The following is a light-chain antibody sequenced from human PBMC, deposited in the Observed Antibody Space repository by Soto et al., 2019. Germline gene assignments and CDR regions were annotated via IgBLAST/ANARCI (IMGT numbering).Light chain of an antibody. J-gene: IGLJ1*01. V-gene: IGLV2-8*01. CDR1: SSDVGGYNY. CDR3: SSYAGSSKV. Sequence: QSALTQPPSASGSPGQSVAISCTGTSSDVGGYNYVSWYQQHPGKAPKLMIYEVNKRPSGVPDRFSGSKSGNKDSLTVSGLQAEDEADYYGSSYAGSSKVFAAGTKVTVL. CDR2: EVN.